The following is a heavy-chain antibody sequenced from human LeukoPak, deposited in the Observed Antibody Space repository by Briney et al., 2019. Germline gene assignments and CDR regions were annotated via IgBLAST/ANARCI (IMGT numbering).Heavy chain of an antibody. Sequence: PSETLSLTCAVYGGSFSGYYWSWIRQPPGKGLEWIGEINHSGSTNYKPSLKSRVTISVDTSKNQFSLKLSSVTAADTAVYYCARAGRITMVRGVIITARFDYWGQGTLATVSS. J-gene: IGHJ4*02. CDR1: GGSFSGYY. CDR3: ARAGRITMVRGVIITARFDY. CDR2: INHSGST. V-gene: IGHV4-34*01. D-gene: IGHD3-10*01.